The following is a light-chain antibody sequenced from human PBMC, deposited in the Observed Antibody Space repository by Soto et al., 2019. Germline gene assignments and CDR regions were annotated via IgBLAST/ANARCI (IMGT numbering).Light chain of an antibody. CDR3: QQYLSSPRT. Sequence: IGITPSHASLAVSLVERVTSSFWCGQIVLYSHNNKNCLAWYQQRPGQPPRLLIYWASTRESGVPDRFSGSGSGTDFTLTISSLQAEDVAVYYCQQYLSSPRTFGQGTKV. J-gene: IGKJ1*01. V-gene: IGKV4-1*01. CDR1: QIVLYSHNNKNC. CDR2: WAS.